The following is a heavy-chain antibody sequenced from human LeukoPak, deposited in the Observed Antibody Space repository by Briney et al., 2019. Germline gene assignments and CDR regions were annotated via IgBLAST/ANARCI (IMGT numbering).Heavy chain of an antibody. Sequence: PDTLSLTCTGSGCSISSYYRLWLGQPAPKGLEWIGRSYPSGSTNYNPSLKSRVTMSVDTSENQFSLKLSSVTAADTAVYYCARDLRYFDWTSEYNWFDPWGQGTLVTVSS. D-gene: IGHD3-9*01. CDR2: SYPSGST. CDR1: GCSISSYY. CDR3: ARDLRYFDWTSEYNWFDP. J-gene: IGHJ5*02. V-gene: IGHV4-4*07.